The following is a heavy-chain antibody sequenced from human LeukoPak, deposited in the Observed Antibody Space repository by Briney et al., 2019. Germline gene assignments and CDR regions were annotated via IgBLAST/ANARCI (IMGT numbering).Heavy chain of an antibody. CDR3: ARDPSGYYYYMDV. CDR1: GFTFSSYS. V-gene: IGHV3-21*01. J-gene: IGHJ6*03. CDR2: ISSSSSYI. Sequence: GGSLRFSCAASGFTFSSYSMNWVRQAPGKGLEWVSSISSSSSYIYYADSVKGRFTISRDNAKNSLYLQMNSLRAEDTAVYYCARDPSGYYYYMDVWGKGTTVTVSS.